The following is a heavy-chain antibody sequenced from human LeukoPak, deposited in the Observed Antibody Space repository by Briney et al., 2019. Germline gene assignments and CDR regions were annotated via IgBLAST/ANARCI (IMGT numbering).Heavy chain of an antibody. CDR1: GFTISNYK. Sequence: GGSLRLSCAAAGFTISNYKMNWVRQAPGKGLEGVSNISIGSSAIYYADSVKGRFTISRDIAKNSLDLQMNSLKAEDTALHYCAREADSAFDIWGQGTMVTVSS. J-gene: IGHJ3*02. CDR2: ISIGSSAI. CDR3: AREADSAFDI. V-gene: IGHV3-48*01.